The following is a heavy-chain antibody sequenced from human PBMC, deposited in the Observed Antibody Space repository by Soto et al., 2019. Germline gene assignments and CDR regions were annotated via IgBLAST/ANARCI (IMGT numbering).Heavy chain of an antibody. Sequence: ASVKVSCKASGYTFTNYGITWVRQAPGQGLEWMGWINTYNVNTNYAQKLQGRVTMTTDTSTSTAYMELRSLRSDDTAVYYCARDSYAQDDNSGYYNGMDVWGQGTTVTVSS. CDR1: GYTFTNYG. D-gene: IGHD3-22*01. V-gene: IGHV1-18*01. J-gene: IGHJ6*02. CDR3: ARDSYAQDDNSGYYNGMDV. CDR2: INTYNVNT.